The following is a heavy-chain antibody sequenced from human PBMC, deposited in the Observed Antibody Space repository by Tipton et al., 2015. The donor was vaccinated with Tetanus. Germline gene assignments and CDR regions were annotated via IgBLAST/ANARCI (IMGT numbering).Heavy chain of an antibody. CDR2: ISYSGST. V-gene: IGHV4-61*01. D-gene: IGHD3-3*01. CDR1: GGSVRGGSYY. Sequence: TLSLTCTVSGGSVRGGSYYWNWIRQPPGKGLEWIGYISYSGSTNSNYSLKSRITISQDMSKNQFSLRLASVTAADTAVYYCARANYEFPKKGPFDSWGQGALVIISS. J-gene: IGHJ4*02. CDR3: ARANYEFPKKGPFDS.